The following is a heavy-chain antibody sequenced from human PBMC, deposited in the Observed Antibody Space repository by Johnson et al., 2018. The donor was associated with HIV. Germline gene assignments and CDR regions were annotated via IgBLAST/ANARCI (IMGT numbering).Heavy chain of an antibody. CDR3: ARPDSGRYRDAFDI. Sequence: QVQLVESGGGVVQPGRSLRLSCAASGFTFSSYGMHWVRQAPGKGLEWVAVISYDGSNKYYVDSVKGRFTISRDNAKNSLYLQMNSLRAEDTAVYYCARPDSGRYRDAFDIWGQGTMVTVSS. D-gene: IGHD1-26*01. CDR2: ISYDGSNK. V-gene: IGHV3-30*03. J-gene: IGHJ3*02. CDR1: GFTFSSYG.